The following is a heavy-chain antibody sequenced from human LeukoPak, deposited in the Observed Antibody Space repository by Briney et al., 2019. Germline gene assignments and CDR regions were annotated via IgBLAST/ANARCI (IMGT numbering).Heavy chain of an antibody. D-gene: IGHD4-23*01. Sequence: ETSQTLSLTCTVSGGSISSGGYYWSWIRQHPGKGLEWIGYIYYSGSTYYNPSLKSRVTISVDTSKNQFSLKLSSVTAADTAVYYCGADYGGNSGIDYWGQGTLVTVSS. CDR2: IYYSGST. V-gene: IGHV4-31*03. J-gene: IGHJ4*02. CDR3: GADYGGNSGIDY. CDR1: GGSISSGGYY.